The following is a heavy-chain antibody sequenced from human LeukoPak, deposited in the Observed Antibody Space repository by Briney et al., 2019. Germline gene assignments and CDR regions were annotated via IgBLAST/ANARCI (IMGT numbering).Heavy chain of an antibody. J-gene: IGHJ4*02. CDR3: ANEKRLGELSLTLDY. CDR2: ISYDGSNK. CDR1: GFTFSSYS. D-gene: IGHD3-16*02. V-gene: IGHV3-30*18. Sequence: GGSLRLSCAASGFTFSSYSMHWVRQAPGKGLEWVAVISYDGSNKYYADSVKGRFTISRDNSKNTLYLQMNSLRAEDTAVYYCANEKRLGELSLTLDYWGQGTLVTVSS.